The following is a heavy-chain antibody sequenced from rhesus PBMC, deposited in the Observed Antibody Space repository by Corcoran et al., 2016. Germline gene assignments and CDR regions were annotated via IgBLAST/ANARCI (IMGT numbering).Heavy chain of an antibody. Sequence: QVQLQESGPGVVKPSETLSLTCAVSGYSISSGYDWSWIRQPPGKGLEWIGYIYGSSGSTNYNPSLKNRVTISKDTSKTQFSLKLSSVTAADTAVYYCARAGAVIYGLDSWGQGVVVTVSS. J-gene: IGHJ6*01. CDR2: IYGSSGST. D-gene: IGHD1-44*02. V-gene: IGHV4-76*01. CDR3: ARAGAVIYGLDS. CDR1: GYSISSGYD.